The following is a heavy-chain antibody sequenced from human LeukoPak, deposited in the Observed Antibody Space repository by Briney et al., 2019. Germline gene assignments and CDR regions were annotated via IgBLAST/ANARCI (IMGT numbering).Heavy chain of an antibody. CDR2: IYYSGFS. V-gene: IGHV4-59*01. D-gene: IGHD3-3*01. J-gene: IGHJ3*02. CDR1: GDSISSYY. Sequence: PSETLSLTCTVSGDSISSYYWSWIRQPPGKGLEWIGYIYYSGFSTYNPSLKSRVTISLDTSKNQFSLKLTSVTAADTAVYYCARDRKGITIFGVVTSDAFDIWGQGTMVTVSS. CDR3: ARDRKGITIFGVVTSDAFDI.